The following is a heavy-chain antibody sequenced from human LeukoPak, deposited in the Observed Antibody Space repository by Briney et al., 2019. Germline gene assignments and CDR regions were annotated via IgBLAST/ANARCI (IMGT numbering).Heavy chain of an antibody. CDR3: ARRTIHGMDV. V-gene: IGHV5-10-1*01. D-gene: IGHD3-3*01. CDR1: GSIFTSYW. Sequence: PGASLLISCKGSGSIFTSYWISWVRQLPGKGLEWMGRIDPSDSYTNYSPSFQGHVTISADKSISTAYLQWSSLKASDTAMYYCARRTIHGMDVWGQGTTVTVSS. CDR2: IDPSDSYT. J-gene: IGHJ6*02.